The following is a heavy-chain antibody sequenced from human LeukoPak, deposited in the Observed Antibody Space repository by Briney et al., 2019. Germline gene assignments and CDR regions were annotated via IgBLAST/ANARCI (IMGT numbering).Heavy chain of an antibody. CDR2: IYGGGST. CDR3: ASWPVGWYGEDS. V-gene: IGHV3-53*01. J-gene: IGHJ4*02. CDR1: GLSVSSNF. Sequence: GGSLRLSCAATGLSVSSNFMSWVRQAPGKGLEWVSVIYGGGSTYFADSVKGRFTISRDTPKNTLYLQMNSLRVEDTAVYYCASWPVGWYGEDSWGQGTLVTVSS. D-gene: IGHD6-19*01.